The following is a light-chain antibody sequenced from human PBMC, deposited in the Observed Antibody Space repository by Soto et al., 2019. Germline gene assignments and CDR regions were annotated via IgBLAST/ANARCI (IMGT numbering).Light chain of an antibody. V-gene: IGKV3D-15*01. CDR3: QQYKDWPPLT. CDR2: GAP. J-gene: IGKJ4*01. Sequence: EIVMTQSPVTLSVSPGERVTLSCRASQNVNINLAWYQQRPGQAPRVLIYGAPNRASGIPDRFSGSGSGTDFTLTISSLEPDDFALYYCQQYKDWPPLTFGGGTRVEIK. CDR1: QNVNIN.